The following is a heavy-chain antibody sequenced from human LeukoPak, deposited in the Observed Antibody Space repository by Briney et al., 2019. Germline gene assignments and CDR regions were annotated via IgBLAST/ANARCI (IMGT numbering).Heavy chain of an antibody. CDR2: FYYSGST. CDR1: GGSISGHY. D-gene: IGHD2-15*01. CDR3: ARRGEGYSNGSFGLDV. J-gene: IGHJ6*02. V-gene: IGHV4-59*08. Sequence: PSETLSLTCTVSGGSISGHYWSWIRQPPGKGLEWIGYFYYSGSTHYNPSLKSRVTTSVDTSNNQFTLNLSSVTAADTALYYCARRGEGYSNGSFGLDVWGQGTTVTVYS.